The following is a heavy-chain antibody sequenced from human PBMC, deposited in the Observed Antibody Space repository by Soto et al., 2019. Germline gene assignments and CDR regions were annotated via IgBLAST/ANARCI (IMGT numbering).Heavy chain of an antibody. J-gene: IGHJ6*03. Sequence: GSLRLSCAASGFTFSDYYMSWIRQAPGKGLEWVSYISSSGSTIYYADSVKGRFTISRDNAKNSLYLQMNSLRAEDTAVYYCARDGSGSSYYYYYYYMDVWGKGTTVTVSS. D-gene: IGHD3-10*01. CDR3: ARDGSGSSYYYYYYYMDV. V-gene: IGHV3-11*01. CDR1: GFTFSDYY. CDR2: ISSSGSTI.